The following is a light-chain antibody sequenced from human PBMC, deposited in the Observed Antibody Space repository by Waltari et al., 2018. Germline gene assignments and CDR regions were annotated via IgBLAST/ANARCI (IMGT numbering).Light chain of an antibody. CDR2: KAS. CDR3: QHYNSFSALFT. Sequence: DIQMTQSPSTVSASVGDRVTITCRASQSISRWLAWYQQKPGKAPKLLIHKASSLQSGVPSRFSGSGSGTEFTLNITGLQPDDFATYYCQHYNSFSALFTFGPGTQVDIK. J-gene: IGKJ3*01. CDR1: QSISRW. V-gene: IGKV1-5*03.